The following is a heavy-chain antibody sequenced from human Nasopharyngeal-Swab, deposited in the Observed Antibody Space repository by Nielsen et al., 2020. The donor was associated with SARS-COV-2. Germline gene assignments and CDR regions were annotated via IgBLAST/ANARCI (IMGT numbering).Heavy chain of an antibody. J-gene: IGHJ4*02. D-gene: IGHD2-2*01. CDR3: ERREACYDGYYFDY. CDR2: ISSSSSYI. Sequence: ECLKISCAASGFTFSSYSMNWVRQAPGKGLEWVSSISSSSSYIYYADSVKGRFTISKDNSKNTLSLQMNSLRAEETAVYYCERREACYDGYYFDYWGQGTLVTVSS. CDR1: GFTFSSYS. V-gene: IGHV3-21*01.